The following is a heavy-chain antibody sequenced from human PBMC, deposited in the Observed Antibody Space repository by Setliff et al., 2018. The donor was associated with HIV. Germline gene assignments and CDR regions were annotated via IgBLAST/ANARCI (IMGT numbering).Heavy chain of an antibody. J-gene: IGHJ3*01. CDR3: TNKPESFNPFEV. CDR2: INWSGDST. Sequence: LEWISGINWSGDSTNYADSVKGRFTISRDNAKKSLYLEMTSLRVEDTALYYCTNKPESFNPFEVWGQGTVVTVSS. V-gene: IGHV3-20*03.